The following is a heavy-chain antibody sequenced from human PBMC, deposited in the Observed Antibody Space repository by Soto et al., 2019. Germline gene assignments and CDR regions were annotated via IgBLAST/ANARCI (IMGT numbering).Heavy chain of an antibody. CDR2: IYPGDSDT. CDR3: ASAMYYYGSGSYPRYDY. V-gene: IGHV5-51*01. CDR1: GYSFTSYW. J-gene: IGHJ4*02. Sequence: GGSLRLSCKGSGYSFTSYWIGWVRQMPGKGLEWMGIIYPGDSDTRYSPSFQGQVTISADKSISTAYLQWSSLKASDPAMYYCASAMYYYGSGSYPRYDYWGQGTLVTVS. D-gene: IGHD3-10*01.